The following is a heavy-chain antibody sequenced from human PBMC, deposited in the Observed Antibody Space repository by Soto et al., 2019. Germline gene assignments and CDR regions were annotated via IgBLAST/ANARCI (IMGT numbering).Heavy chain of an antibody. CDR3: AKALWSGYFSGASPI. CDR1: GFTFSSYA. V-gene: IGHV3-23*01. Sequence: EVQLLESGGGLVQPGGSLRLSCAASGFTFSSYAMSWVRQAPGKGLEWVSAISGSGGSTYYADSVKGRFTISRDNSKNPLDLQMNSLRAEDTAAYYCAKALWSGYFSGASPIWGQGTMVTVSS. CDR2: ISGSGGST. D-gene: IGHD3-3*01. J-gene: IGHJ3*02.